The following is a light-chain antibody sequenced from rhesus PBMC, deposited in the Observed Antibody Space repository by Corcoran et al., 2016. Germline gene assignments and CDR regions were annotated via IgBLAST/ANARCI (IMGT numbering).Light chain of an antibody. Sequence: DIQMTQSPSSLSASVGDRVTITCRASQGITSYLAWYQQKPGKAPKLLIYAASTLQSGVPSRFSGSGSRTDFTLTIGTLQPEDFTTYYCPQHDSYPLTFGGGTKVGLK. CDR3: PQHDSYPLT. V-gene: IGKV1-25*01. CDR1: QGITSY. J-gene: IGKJ4*01. CDR2: AAS.